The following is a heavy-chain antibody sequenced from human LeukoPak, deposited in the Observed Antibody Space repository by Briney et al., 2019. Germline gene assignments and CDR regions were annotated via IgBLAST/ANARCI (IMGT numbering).Heavy chain of an antibody. J-gene: IGHJ4*02. Sequence: PGGSLRLSCAASGFTFSSYGMHWVRQAPGEGLEWVAVIWYDGSNKYYADSVKGRSTISRDNSKNTLYLQMNSLRAEDTAVYYCARDLDPPGPRYSSSLLYWGQGTLVTVSS. CDR3: ARDLDPPGPRYSSSLLY. CDR1: GFTFSSYG. D-gene: IGHD6-6*01. CDR2: IWYDGSNK. V-gene: IGHV3-33*01.